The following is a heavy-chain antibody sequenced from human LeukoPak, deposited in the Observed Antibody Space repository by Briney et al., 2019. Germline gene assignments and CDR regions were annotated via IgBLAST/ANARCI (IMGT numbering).Heavy chain of an antibody. CDR2: ISSIGSTI. J-gene: IGHJ3*02. CDR3: GEGPYYDILTGYSSDAFHI. D-gene: IGHD3-9*01. CDR1: GFTFSSYS. V-gene: IGHV3-48*01. Sequence: GESLTLSCAVSGFTFSSYSLKWVRQPPGKGLEWVAYISSIGSTIYYTASVKGRFIIYKNNPKNSMYQQMNSIRAEDTDVYYRGEGPYYDILTGYSSDAFHIWGQGTVVTVSS.